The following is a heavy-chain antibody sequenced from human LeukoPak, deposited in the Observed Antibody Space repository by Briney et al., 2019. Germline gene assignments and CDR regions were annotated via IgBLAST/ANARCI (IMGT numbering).Heavy chain of an antibody. CDR1: GFNFGDYA. D-gene: IGHD6-25*01. J-gene: IGHJ4*02. V-gene: IGHV3-49*04. CDR2: IRSRAYGGAA. Sequence: GGSLRLSCTASGFNFGDYAMSWVRQAPGKGLEWVGYIRSRAYGGAAEYAASVKGRFTITRDDSKRIAYLQMSNLNTEDTAVYYCAASSGFDYWGEGTLDTVSS. CDR3: AASSGFDY.